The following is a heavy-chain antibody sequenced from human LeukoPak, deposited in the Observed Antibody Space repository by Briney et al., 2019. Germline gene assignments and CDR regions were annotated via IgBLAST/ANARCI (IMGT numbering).Heavy chain of an antibody. CDR3: ARDLIYCNGGSCYSDY. CDR1: GLTFSSYW. CDR2: IKQDGSEK. Sequence: GGSLRLSCAASGLTFSSYWMSWVRQAPGKGLEWVANIKQDGSEKTYVDSVKGRFTISRDNAKNSLYLQMNSLRAEDTAVYYCARDLIYCNGGSCYSDYWGQGTLVTVSS. D-gene: IGHD2-15*01. V-gene: IGHV3-7*01. J-gene: IGHJ4*02.